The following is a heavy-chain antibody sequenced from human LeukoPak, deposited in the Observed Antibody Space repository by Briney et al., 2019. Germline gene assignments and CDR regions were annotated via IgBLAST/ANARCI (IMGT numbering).Heavy chain of an antibody. D-gene: IGHD6-6*01. CDR3: ARDKYSSLGSNWFDP. J-gene: IGHJ5*02. Sequence: SQTLSLTCTVSGGSVTSGNYYWNWIRQPAGKGLEWIGRIYTNGGASYNPSLKSRVTISIDASKNQFSLKLSSVTAADTAVYYCARDKYSSLGSNWFDPWGQGTLVTVSS. CDR2: IYTNGGA. V-gene: IGHV4-61*02. CDR1: GGSVTSGNYY.